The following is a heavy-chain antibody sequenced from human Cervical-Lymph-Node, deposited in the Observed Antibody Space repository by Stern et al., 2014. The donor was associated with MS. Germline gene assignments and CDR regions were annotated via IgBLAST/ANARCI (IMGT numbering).Heavy chain of an antibody. Sequence: VQLVESGGGVVQPGRSLRLSCAASGFTFSNYAMHWVRQAPGKGLQWGAVISYDGSKKYYADSVKGRVTISRDSSKNTMYLQMNSLRADDTALYYCARASHTLEQPMDHWGQGALVTVSS. V-gene: IGHV3-30*04. CDR2: ISYDGSKK. CDR1: GFTFSNYA. D-gene: IGHD6-13*01. J-gene: IGHJ4*02. CDR3: ARASHTLEQPMDH.